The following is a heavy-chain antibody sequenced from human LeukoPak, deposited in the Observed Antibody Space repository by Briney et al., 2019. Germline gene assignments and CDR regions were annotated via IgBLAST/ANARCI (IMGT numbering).Heavy chain of an antibody. Sequence: GGSLRLSCAASGFTFSNAWMSWVRQAPGKGLEWVGRIKSKTDGGTTDYAAPVKGRFTISRDDSKNTLYLQMNSLKTEDTAVYYCAKGYYYDSSGFYDAFDIWGQGTMVTVSS. J-gene: IGHJ3*02. D-gene: IGHD3-22*01. CDR3: AKGYYYDSSGFYDAFDI. CDR1: GFTFSNAW. CDR2: IKSKTDGGTT. V-gene: IGHV3-15*01.